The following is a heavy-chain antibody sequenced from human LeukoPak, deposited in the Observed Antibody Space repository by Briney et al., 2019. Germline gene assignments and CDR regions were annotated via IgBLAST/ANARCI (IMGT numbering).Heavy chain of an antibody. J-gene: IGHJ4*02. D-gene: IGHD3-22*01. CDR2: ISAYNGNT. Sequence: ASVKVSCKASGYTFTSYGISWVRQAPGQGLEWMGWISAYNGNTNYAQKLQGRVTMTTDTSTSTAYMELRSLRSDDTAVYYCARDPRKVFTTRLSTKFDYWGQGTLVTVSS. V-gene: IGHV1-18*01. CDR3: ARDPRKVFTTRLSTKFDY. CDR1: GYTFTSYG.